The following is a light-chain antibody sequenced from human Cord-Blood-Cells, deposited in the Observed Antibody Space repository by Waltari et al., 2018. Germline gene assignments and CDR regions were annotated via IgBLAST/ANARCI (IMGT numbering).Light chain of an antibody. J-gene: IGKJ4*01. CDR3: QQRSNWPLT. V-gene: IGKV3-11*01. CDR1: QSVSSY. Sequence: EIVLTQSPATLSLSPGERATLSCRASQSVSSYLAWYQQKPGQAPRLLIYDASNRAPGIPSRFSGSGSGKDFTLTIRILEPEAFAVYYCQQRSNWPLTFGGGTKVEIK. CDR2: DAS.